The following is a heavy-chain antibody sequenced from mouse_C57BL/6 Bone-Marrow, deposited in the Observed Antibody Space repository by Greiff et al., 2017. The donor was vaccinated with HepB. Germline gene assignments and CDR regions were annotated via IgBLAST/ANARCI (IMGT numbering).Heavy chain of an antibody. V-gene: IGHV1-50*01. CDR3: AGGYGNSYAMDY. D-gene: IGHD2-1*01. J-gene: IGHJ4*01. CDR2: IDPSDSYT. CDR1: GYTFTSYW. Sequence: VQLQQPGAELVKPGASVKLSCKASGYTFTSYWMQWVKQRPGQGLEWIGEIDPSDSYTNYNQKFKGKATLTVDTSSSTAYMQLSSLTSEDSAVYYCAGGYGNSYAMDYWGQGTSVTVSS.